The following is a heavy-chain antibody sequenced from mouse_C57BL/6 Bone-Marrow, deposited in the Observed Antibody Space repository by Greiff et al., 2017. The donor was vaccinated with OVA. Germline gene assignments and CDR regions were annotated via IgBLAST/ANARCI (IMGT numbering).Heavy chain of an antibody. Sequence: EVQLVESGGDLVKPGGSLKLSCAASGFTFSSYGMSWVRQTPDKRLEWVATISSGGSYTYYPDSVKGRFTISRDNAKNTLYLQMSSLKSEDTAMYYCARQRSNYYGDYWGQGTTLTVSS. J-gene: IGHJ2*01. CDR2: ISSGGSYT. V-gene: IGHV5-6*01. CDR1: GFTFSSYG. CDR3: ARQRSNYYGDY.